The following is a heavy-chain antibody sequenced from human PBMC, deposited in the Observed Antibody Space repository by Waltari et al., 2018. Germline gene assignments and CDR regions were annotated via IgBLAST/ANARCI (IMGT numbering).Heavy chain of an antibody. J-gene: IGHJ4*02. D-gene: IGHD5-12*01. CDR1: GDSISSYY. V-gene: IGHV4-4*07. Sequence: QVQLQESGPGLVKPSETLSLTCTVSGDSISSYYWSWIWQPAGKGREYVGGISTGRHPSNNPALESRVTMFMDTSKNEFSLKLSSVTAADTAVYYCAREVLPNATIWRSYFDYWGQGSLVTVSS. CDR3: AREVLPNATIWRSYFDY. CDR2: ISTGRHP.